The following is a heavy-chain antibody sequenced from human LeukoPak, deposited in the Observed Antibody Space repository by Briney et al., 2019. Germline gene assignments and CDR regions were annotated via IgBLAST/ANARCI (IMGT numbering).Heavy chain of an antibody. V-gene: IGHV4-4*07. Sequence: PSETLSLTCTVSGGSISSYYWSWIRQPAGKGLEWIGRIYTSGSTNYNPSLKSRVTISVDTSKKQFSLKLSSVTAADTAVYYCARLFPAGPFDYWGQGTLVTVSS. J-gene: IGHJ4*02. CDR1: GGSISSYY. CDR2: IYTSGST. CDR3: ARLFPAGPFDY.